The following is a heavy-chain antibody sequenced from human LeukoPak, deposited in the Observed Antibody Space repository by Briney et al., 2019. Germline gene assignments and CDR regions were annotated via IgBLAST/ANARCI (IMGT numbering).Heavy chain of an antibody. Sequence: SETLSLTCTVSGGSISSYYWSWFRQPPGKGLEWIGYIYYSGSTNYNPSLKSRVTISVDTSKNQFSLKLSSVTAADTAVYYCARDSRPYSSSWYSDNWFDPWGQGTLVTVSS. CDR3: ARDSRPYSSSWYSDNWFDP. D-gene: IGHD6-13*01. J-gene: IGHJ5*02. CDR2: IYYSGST. V-gene: IGHV4-59*01. CDR1: GGSISSYY.